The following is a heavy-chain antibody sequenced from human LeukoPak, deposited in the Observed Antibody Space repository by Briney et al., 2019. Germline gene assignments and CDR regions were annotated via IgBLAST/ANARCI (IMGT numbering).Heavy chain of an antibody. CDR3: ARAGPSGSYFDY. D-gene: IGHD1-26*01. Sequence: ASVKVSCKASGYTFTSYDINWVRQATGQGLEWMGWMNPNSGNTGYAQKFQGRVTITRNTSISTAYMELSSLRSEDTAVYYCARAGPSGSYFDYWGQGTLVTVSS. CDR1: GYTFTSYD. J-gene: IGHJ4*02. V-gene: IGHV1-8*03. CDR2: MNPNSGNT.